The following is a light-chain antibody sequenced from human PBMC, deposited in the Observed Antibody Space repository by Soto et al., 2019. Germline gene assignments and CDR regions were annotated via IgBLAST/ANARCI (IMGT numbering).Light chain of an antibody. CDR1: QSVNIY. Sequence: EIVLTQSPATLSLSPGERATLSCRASQSVNIYLAWYQQKPGQAPRLLIYDASIRATGIPARFSGSGSGTDFTLTISSLEPEDFAVYYCRNRSRFTFGPGTKVHIK. CDR3: RNRSRFT. V-gene: IGKV3-11*01. J-gene: IGKJ3*01. CDR2: DAS.